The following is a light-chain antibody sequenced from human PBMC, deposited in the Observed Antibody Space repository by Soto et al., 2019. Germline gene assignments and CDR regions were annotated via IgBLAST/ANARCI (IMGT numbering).Light chain of an antibody. CDR1: QSVSSNY. CDR2: GAS. V-gene: IGKV3-20*01. J-gene: IGKJ1*01. CDR3: QQYGNSPET. Sequence: EIVLAQSPGTLSLSPGERATLSCRASQSVSSNYLAWYQQKPGQAPRLLIYGASSRATGIPDRFSGSESGTDFTLTISRLEPEDCAVYYCQQYGNSPETFGQGTKVEIK.